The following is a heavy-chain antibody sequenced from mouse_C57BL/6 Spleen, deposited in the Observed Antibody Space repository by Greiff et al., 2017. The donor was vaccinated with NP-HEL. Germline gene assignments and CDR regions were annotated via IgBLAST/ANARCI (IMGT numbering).Heavy chain of an antibody. V-gene: IGHV1-53*01. J-gene: IGHJ2*01. Sequence: QAQLKQPGTELVKPGASVKLSCKASGYTFTSYWMHWVKQRPGQGLEWIGNINPSNGDTNYNEKFKSKATLTVDKSSSTAYMQLSSLTSEDSAVYYCARYYSNYVKDVYFDYWGQGTTLTVSS. CDR1: GYTFTSYW. CDR3: ARYYSNYVKDVYFDY. CDR2: INPSNGDT. D-gene: IGHD2-5*01.